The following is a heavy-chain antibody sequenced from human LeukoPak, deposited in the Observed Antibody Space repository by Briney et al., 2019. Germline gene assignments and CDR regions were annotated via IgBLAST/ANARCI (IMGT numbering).Heavy chain of an antibody. D-gene: IGHD1-14*01. J-gene: IGHJ4*02. CDR3: ACRTSGFDY. CDR2: IIPIFGTA. CDR1: GGTFSSYA. Sequence: GSSVKVSCKASGGTFSSYAISWGRQAPGQGLEWMGGIIPIFGTANYAQKFQGRGTIAADESTSTAYMELSSLRAEDIAVYYCACRTSGFDYWGQGTLVTVSS. V-gene: IGHV1-69*01.